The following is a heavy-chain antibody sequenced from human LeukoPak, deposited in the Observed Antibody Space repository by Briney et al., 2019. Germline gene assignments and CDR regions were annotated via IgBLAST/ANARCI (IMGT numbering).Heavy chain of an antibody. J-gene: IGHJ4*02. Sequence: PGGSLRLSCAASGFTFSSYGMSWVRQAPGKGLEWVSGISASGGSTYYADSVKGRFTISRDSSKNTLYLQMNSLRAEDTAVYYCATPGQWLVRGYFDYWGQGTLVTVSS. D-gene: IGHD6-19*01. CDR2: ISASGGST. CDR3: ATPGQWLVRGYFDY. CDR1: GFTFSSYG. V-gene: IGHV3-23*01.